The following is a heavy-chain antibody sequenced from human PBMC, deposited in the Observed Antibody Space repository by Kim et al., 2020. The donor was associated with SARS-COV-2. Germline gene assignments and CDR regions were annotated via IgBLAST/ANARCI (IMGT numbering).Heavy chain of an antibody. CDR3: ARGKISSGWTFDF. J-gene: IGHJ4*02. Sequence: GGSLRLSCAASGFTFSTYWMTWVRQAPGKGLEWVADIKQDGSEIYYVGSVKGRFTISRDNAKNSLYLLMNSLRAEDTALYYCARGKISSGWTFDFWGQGTLVTVSS. CDR1: GFTFSTYW. V-gene: IGHV3-7*03. CDR2: IKQDGSEI. D-gene: IGHD6-19*01.